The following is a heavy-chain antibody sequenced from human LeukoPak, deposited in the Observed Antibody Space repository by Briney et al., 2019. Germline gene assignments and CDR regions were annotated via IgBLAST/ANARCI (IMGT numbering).Heavy chain of an antibody. CDR3: AKDRGGDYGDWNGMDV. Sequence: PGGSLRLSCAASGFTFSGYWMGWVRQAPGKGLEWVAVISYDGSNKYYADSVKGRFTISRDNSKNTLYLQMNSLRAEDTAVYYCAKDRGGDYGDWNGMDVWGQGTTVTVSS. J-gene: IGHJ6*02. V-gene: IGHV3-30*18. CDR1: GFTFSGYW. CDR2: ISYDGSNK. D-gene: IGHD4-17*01.